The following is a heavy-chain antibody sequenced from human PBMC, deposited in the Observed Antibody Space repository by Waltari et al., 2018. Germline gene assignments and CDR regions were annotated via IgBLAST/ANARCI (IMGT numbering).Heavy chain of an antibody. CDR2: INHSGST. Sequence: QVQLQQWGAGLLKPSETLSLTCAVYGGSFSVYYLSWIRQPPGKGLEWIGEINHSGSTNYNPSLKSRVTISVDTSKNQFSLKLSSVTAADTAVYYCARAAIRGGRGLYWGQGTLVTVSS. CDR1: GGSFSVYY. CDR3: ARAAIRGGRGLY. J-gene: IGHJ4*02. V-gene: IGHV4-34*01. D-gene: IGHD2-15*01.